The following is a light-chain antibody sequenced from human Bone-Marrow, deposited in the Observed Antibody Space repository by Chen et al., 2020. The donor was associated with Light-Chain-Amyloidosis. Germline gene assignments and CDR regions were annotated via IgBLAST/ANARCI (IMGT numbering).Light chain of an antibody. Sequence: VVTQSPSATASLGASVELTSTLSSGHSSYTIVWHQQQPEKGPRYLMRVKSDGTHTKGDGIPDRFSGSSSGAERHLFISSLQSEDEADYYCQTWGTGAPVVFGGGTKLTVL. CDR3: QTWGTGAPVV. V-gene: IGLV4-69*01. CDR1: SGHSSYT. J-gene: IGLJ2*01. CDR2: VKSDGTH.